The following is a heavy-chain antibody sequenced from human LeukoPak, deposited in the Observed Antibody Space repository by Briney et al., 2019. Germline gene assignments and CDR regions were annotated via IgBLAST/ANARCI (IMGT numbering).Heavy chain of an antibody. J-gene: IGHJ4*02. Sequence: GGSLRLSCAASGFTFSSYSMNWVRQAPGKGLEWVSSISSSSNYIYYADSVKGRFTISRDNAKNSLYLEMNSLRAEDTAVYYCARDEVGGSYAYWGQGTLVTVSS. V-gene: IGHV3-21*01. CDR3: ARDEVGGSYAY. CDR2: ISSSSNYI. D-gene: IGHD1-26*01. CDR1: GFTFSSYS.